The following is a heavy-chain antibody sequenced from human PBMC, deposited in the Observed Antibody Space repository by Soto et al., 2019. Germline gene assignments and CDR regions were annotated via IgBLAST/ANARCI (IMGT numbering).Heavy chain of an antibody. V-gene: IGHV1-8*01. CDR3: ARVRSGYDHYYYYGMDV. Sequence: QVQLVQSGAEVKKPGASVKVSCKASGYTFTSYDINWVRQATGQGLEWMGWMNPNSGNTGYAQKFQGRVTMTRNTSISTAYMELSSLRSEDTAVYYCARVRSGYDHYYYYGMDVWGQGTTVTVSS. D-gene: IGHD5-12*01. J-gene: IGHJ6*02. CDR1: GYTFTSYD. CDR2: MNPNSGNT.